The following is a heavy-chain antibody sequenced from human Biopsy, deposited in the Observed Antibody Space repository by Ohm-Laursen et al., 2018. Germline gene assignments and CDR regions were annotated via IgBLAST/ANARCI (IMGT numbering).Heavy chain of an antibody. V-gene: IGHV4-34*01. Sequence: SETLSLTCAVYGGSFSGYYWSWIRQPPGKGLEWIGEINHRGSTNYNPSLKSRFTISVDTSKNQFSLKLRAVTAADTAVYYCARAVDYYDPYYYYGLDVWGQGTTVTVSS. CDR3: ARAVDYYDPYYYYGLDV. CDR1: GGSFSGYY. D-gene: IGHD3-16*01. J-gene: IGHJ6*02. CDR2: INHRGST.